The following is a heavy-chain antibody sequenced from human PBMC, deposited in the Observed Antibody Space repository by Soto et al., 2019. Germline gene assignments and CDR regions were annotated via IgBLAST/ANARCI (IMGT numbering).Heavy chain of an antibody. J-gene: IGHJ5*02. D-gene: IGHD2-2*01. CDR3: ARDRDCSSTSCYDGNWFDP. Sequence: ASVKVSCKASGGTFSSYAISWVRQAPGQGLEWMGGIIPIFGTANYAQKFQGRVTITADESTSTAYMELSSLRSEDTAVYYCARDRDCSSTSCYDGNWFDPWGQGTLVTVSS. CDR2: IIPIFGTA. V-gene: IGHV1-69*13. CDR1: GGTFSSYA.